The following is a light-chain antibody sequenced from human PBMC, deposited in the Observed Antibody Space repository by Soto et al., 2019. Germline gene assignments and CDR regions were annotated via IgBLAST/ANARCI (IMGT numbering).Light chain of an antibody. J-gene: IGKJ4*01. V-gene: IGKV1-12*01. Sequence: DTQMTQSPSAVSASVGDRVIITCRASRDIKNYLAWYHQRPGAAPKLLIYDGSSLQSGVPSTISGSGSGREFSLVISRLQPDDFGTFFCQQIYSFPPTLGGGTKVAIK. CDR3: QQIYSFPPT. CDR2: DGS. CDR1: RDIKNY.